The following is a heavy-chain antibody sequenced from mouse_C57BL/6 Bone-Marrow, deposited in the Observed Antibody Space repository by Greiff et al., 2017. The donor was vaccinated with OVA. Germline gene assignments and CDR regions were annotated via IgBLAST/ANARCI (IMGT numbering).Heavy chain of an antibody. CDR1: GYTFTSYG. CDR2: IYPRSGNT. Sequence: LQELGAELARPGASVKLSCKAPGYTFTSYGISWVKQRTGQGLEWIGEIYPRSGNTYYNEKFKGKATLTADKSSSTAYMELRSLTSEDSAVYFCAVYYDLFDYWGQGTTLTVSS. V-gene: IGHV1-81*01. CDR3: AVYYDLFDY. J-gene: IGHJ2*01. D-gene: IGHD2-4*01.